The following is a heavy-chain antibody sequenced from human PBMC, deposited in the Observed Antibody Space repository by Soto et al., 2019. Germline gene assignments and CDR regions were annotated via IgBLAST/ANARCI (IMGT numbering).Heavy chain of an antibody. CDR2: ISSSSSTI. J-gene: IGHJ6*03. Sequence: GGSLRLSCAASGFTFSSYSMNWVRQAPGKGLEWVSYISSSSSTIYYADSVKGRFTISRDNAKNSLYLQMNSLRAEDTAVYYCAREKEDIILDVAANYYYYYYMDVWGKGTMVTVSS. CDR1: GFTFSSYS. CDR3: AREKEDIILDVAANYYYYYYMDV. D-gene: IGHD2-15*01. V-gene: IGHV3-48*01.